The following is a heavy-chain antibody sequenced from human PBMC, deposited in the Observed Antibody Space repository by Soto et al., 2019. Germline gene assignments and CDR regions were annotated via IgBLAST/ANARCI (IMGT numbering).Heavy chain of an antibody. CDR2: INHSGST. CDR3: ARGPRTVYAMKYRWSNWFDT. V-gene: IGHV4-34*01. Sequence: SETLSLTCAVYGGSFSGYYWSWIRQPPGKGLEWIGEINHSGSTNYNPSLKSRVTISVDTSKNQFSLKLSSVTAADTAVYYCARGPRTVYAMKYRWSNWFDTWGQGNLVTVSS. CDR1: GGSFSGYY. D-gene: IGHD2-8*01. J-gene: IGHJ5*02.